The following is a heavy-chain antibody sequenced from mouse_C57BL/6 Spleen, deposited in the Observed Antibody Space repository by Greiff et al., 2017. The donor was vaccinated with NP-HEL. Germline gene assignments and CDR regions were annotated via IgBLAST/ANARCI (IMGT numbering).Heavy chain of an antibody. CDR1: GYTFTDYN. CDR3: ARGSIYYDYPDYAMDY. CDR2: INPNNGGT. Sequence: EVQLQQSGPELVKPGASVKMSCKASGYTFTDYNMHWVKQSHGKSLEWIGYINPNNGGTSYNQKFKGKATLTVNKSSSTAYMELRSLTSEDSAVYYCARGSIYYDYPDYAMDYWGQGTSVTVSS. V-gene: IGHV1-22*01. D-gene: IGHD2-4*01. J-gene: IGHJ4*01.